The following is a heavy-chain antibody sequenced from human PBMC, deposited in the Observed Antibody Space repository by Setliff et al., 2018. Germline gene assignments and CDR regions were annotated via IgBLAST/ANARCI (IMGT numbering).Heavy chain of an antibody. V-gene: IGHV1-2*02. D-gene: IGHD3-10*01. CDR1: GYAFTGHY. Sequence: ASVKVSCKASGYAFTGHYTHWVRQAPGQGLEWMGWINPRTGVTNYARKFQGRVTMTRDTSITTVYMDLSRLKSDDTAVYYCARGTDYHGSGSYWAKDVWGKGTTVTVSS. CDR3: ARGTDYHGSGSYWAKDV. J-gene: IGHJ6*04. CDR2: INPRTGVT.